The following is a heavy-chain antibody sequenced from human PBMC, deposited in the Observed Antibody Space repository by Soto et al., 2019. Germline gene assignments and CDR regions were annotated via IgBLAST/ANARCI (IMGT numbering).Heavy chain of an antibody. CDR1: GFTFSSYA. CDR3: ARGGVYSGRYLGYHYYGMDV. V-gene: IGHV3-30-3*01. Sequence: LRLSCAASGFTFSSYAMHWVRQAPGKGLEWVAVISYDGSNKYYADSVKGRFTISRDNSKNTLYLQMNSLRAEDTAVYYCARGGVYSGRYLGYHYYGMDVWGQGTTVTVSS. J-gene: IGHJ6*02. D-gene: IGHD1-26*01. CDR2: ISYDGSNK.